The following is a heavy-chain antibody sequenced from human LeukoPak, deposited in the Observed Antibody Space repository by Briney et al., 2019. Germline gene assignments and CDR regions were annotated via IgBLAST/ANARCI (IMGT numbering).Heavy chain of an antibody. CDR3: ARGNYVWGSYRDKDAFDI. CDR1: GFTFSSYS. V-gene: IGHV3-21*01. CDR2: ISSSSSYI. D-gene: IGHD3-16*02. J-gene: IGHJ3*02. Sequence: GGSLRLSCAASGFTFSSYSMNWVRQAPGKGLEWVSSISSSSSYIYYADSVKGRFTISRDNAKNSLYLQMNSLRAEGTAVYYCARGNYVWGSYRDKDAFDIWGQGTMVTVSS.